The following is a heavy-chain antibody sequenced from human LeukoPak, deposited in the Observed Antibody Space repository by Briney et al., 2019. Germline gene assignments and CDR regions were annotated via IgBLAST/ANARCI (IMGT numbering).Heavy chain of an antibody. CDR1: GFTFSTYT. Sequence: GGSLRLSCAASGFTFSTYTMNWVRQAPGRGLEWVSYIRSSGSTIFYADSVKGRFTVSRDNAKNSLYLQMNSLRAEDTAVYYCARGRIGGWTDYWGQGTLVTVSS. J-gene: IGHJ4*02. V-gene: IGHV3-48*01. D-gene: IGHD6-19*01. CDR2: IRSSGSTI. CDR3: ARGRIGGWTDY.